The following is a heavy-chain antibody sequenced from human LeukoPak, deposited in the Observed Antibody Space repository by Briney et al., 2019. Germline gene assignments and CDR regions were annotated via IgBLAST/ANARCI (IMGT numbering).Heavy chain of an antibody. Sequence: GASVKVSCKASGGTFISYAISWVRQAPGQGLEWMGGIIPIFGTANYAQKFQGRVTITADESTSTAYMELSSLRSEDTAVYYCARYYYDSSGYYYGLDYWGQGTLVTVSS. V-gene: IGHV1-69*13. CDR3: ARYYYDSSGYYYGLDY. J-gene: IGHJ4*02. D-gene: IGHD3-22*01. CDR1: GGTFISYA. CDR2: IIPIFGTA.